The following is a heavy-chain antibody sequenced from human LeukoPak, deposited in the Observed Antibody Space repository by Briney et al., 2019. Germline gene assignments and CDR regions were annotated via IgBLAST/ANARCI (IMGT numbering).Heavy chain of an antibody. Sequence: PGGSLRLSCAASGFTFSSYAMSWVRQAPGKGLEWVSAISGSGGSTYYADSVKGRFTISRDNSKNTLYLQMNSLRAEDTAVYYCETDGPYDILTGPYYYGMDVWGQGTTVTVSS. D-gene: IGHD3-9*01. CDR2: ISGSGGST. J-gene: IGHJ6*02. V-gene: IGHV3-23*01. CDR1: GFTFSSYA. CDR3: ETDGPYDILTGPYYYGMDV.